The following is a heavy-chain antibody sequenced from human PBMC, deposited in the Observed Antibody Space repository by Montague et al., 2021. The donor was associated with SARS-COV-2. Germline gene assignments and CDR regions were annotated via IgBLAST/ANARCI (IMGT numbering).Heavy chain of an antibody. D-gene: IGHD6-19*01. Sequence: SETLSLTCTVSGGSISSGSYWGWIRQPPGKGLEWIGTSDHSGITYYSPSLKSRVTISLDTSKNQFSLNLDSVTAADTAMYYCARGVAAVAGADFDVDYWGQGTLVTVSS. CDR2: SDHSGIT. CDR1: GGSISSGSY. J-gene: IGHJ4*02. CDR3: ARGVAAVAGADFDVDY. V-gene: IGHV4-38-2*02.